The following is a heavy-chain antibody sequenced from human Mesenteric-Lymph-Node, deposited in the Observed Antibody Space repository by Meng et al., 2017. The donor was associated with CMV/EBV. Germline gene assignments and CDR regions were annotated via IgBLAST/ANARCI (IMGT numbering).Heavy chain of an antibody. CDR3: ARGKGFGDDGYRGSNWFDP. Sequence: SVKVSCKASGDTFSKYPISSYALSWVRQAPGQGLQWMGGIFPIFGTAKYAQKFQGRVTITTDESTITAYMELSSLRSDDTAVYYCARGKGFGDDGYRGSNWFDPWGQGSLVTVSS. CDR1: GDTFSKYPISSYA. J-gene: IGHJ5*02. CDR2: IFPIFGTA. V-gene: IGHV1-69*05. D-gene: IGHD2-21*02.